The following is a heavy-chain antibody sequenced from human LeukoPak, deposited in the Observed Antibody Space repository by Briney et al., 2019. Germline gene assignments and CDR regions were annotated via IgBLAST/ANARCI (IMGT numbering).Heavy chain of an antibody. V-gene: IGHV1-69*06. J-gene: IGHJ6*03. CDR1: GGTLSNYS. Sequence: SVKVSCKASGGTLSNYSISWVRQPTGQGLEWMGRIIPIFGTANYAQKFQGRVTITADKSTSTADMALSGLRYEDTAVYYCARTTLRFCIGGSPPRGCYMDVWAKGPRSPSP. CDR2: IIPIFGTA. CDR3: ARTTLRFCIGGSPPRGCYMDV. D-gene: IGHD2-15*01.